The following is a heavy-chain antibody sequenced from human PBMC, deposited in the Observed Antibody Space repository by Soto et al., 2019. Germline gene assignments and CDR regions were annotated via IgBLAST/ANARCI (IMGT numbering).Heavy chain of an antibody. CDR1: GYTFTSYD. CDR3: ASGPAVYDILTGYYEGLAFDI. D-gene: IGHD3-9*01. J-gene: IGHJ3*02. Sequence: ASVKVSCKASGYTFTSYDINWVRQATGQGLEWMGRMNPNSGNTGYAQKFQGRVTMTRNTSISTAYMELSSLRSEDTAVYYCASGPAVYDILTGYYEGLAFDIWGQGTMVTVS. V-gene: IGHV1-8*01. CDR2: MNPNSGNT.